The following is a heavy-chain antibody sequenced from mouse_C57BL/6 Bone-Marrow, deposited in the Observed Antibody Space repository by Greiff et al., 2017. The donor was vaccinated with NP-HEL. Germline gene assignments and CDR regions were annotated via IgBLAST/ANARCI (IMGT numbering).Heavy chain of an antibody. CDR2: ISNGGGST. CDR1: GFTFSDYY. CDR3: ARQWLDY. V-gene: IGHV5-12*01. J-gene: IGHJ2*01. D-gene: IGHD2-2*01. Sequence: EVKLVESGGGLVQPGGSLKLSCAASGFTFSDYYMYWVRQTPETRLEWVAYISNGGGSTYYPDTVKGRFTISRDNAKNTLYLQMSRLKSEDTAMYYCARQWLDYWGQGTTLTVSS.